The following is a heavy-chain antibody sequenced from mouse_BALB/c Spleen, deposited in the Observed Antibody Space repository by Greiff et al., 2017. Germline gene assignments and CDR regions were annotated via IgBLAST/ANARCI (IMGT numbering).Heavy chain of an antibody. Sequence: QLQQSGPELGKPGASVKISCKASGYSFTGYNMYWVKQSHRKSLEWIGYIDPYNGGTSYNQKSKGKATLTVDKSSSTAYMHLNSLTSEDSAIYYCARGGLLPYAMDYWGQGTSVTVSS. V-gene: IGHV1S135*01. CDR3: ARGGLLPYAMDY. J-gene: IGHJ4*01. D-gene: IGHD2-3*01. CDR1: GYSFTGYN. CDR2: IDPYNGGT.